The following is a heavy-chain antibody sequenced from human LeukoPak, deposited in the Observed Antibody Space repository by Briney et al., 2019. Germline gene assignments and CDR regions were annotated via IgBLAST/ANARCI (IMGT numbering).Heavy chain of an antibody. CDR2: INQDGSEK. V-gene: IGHV3-7*04. Sequence: QAGGSLRLSCEASGFTLSIYWMSWVRQAPEKGLEWVANINQDGSEKYYVDSVKGRFTISRDNAKNSLFLQMNSLRGEDTAVYYCARVHWYFDVWGRGTLVTVSS. J-gene: IGHJ2*01. CDR1: GFTLSIYW. CDR3: ARVHWYFDV.